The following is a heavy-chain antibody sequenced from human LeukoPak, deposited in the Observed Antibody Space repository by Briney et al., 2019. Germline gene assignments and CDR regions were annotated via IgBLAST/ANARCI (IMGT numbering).Heavy chain of an antibody. CDR2: IYYSGTT. V-gene: IGHV4-39*01. Sequence: NPSETLSLTCTVSGGSISSSSYSWGWIRQPPGKGLEWIGSIYYSGTTYYNPSLKSRVTISVDTSKIQFSLELSSVAATDTAVYFCARLRFDFWSGYTHPYFDYWGQGTLVTVSS. J-gene: IGHJ4*02. CDR3: ARLRFDFWSGYTHPYFDY. CDR1: GGSISSSSYS. D-gene: IGHD3-3*01.